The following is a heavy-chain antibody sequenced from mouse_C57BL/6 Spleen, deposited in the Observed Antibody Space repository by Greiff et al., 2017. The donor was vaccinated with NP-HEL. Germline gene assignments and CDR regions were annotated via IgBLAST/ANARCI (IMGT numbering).Heavy chain of an antibody. Sequence: DVKLVESGGGLVKPGGSLKLSCAASGFTFSDYGMHWVRQAPEKGLEWVAYISSGSSTIYYADTVKGRFTISRDNAKNTLFLQMTSLRSEDTAMYYCARPSYYSNYEGNYFDYWGQGSTLTVSS. CDR1: GFTFSDYG. J-gene: IGHJ2*01. CDR3: ARPSYYSNYEGNYFDY. D-gene: IGHD2-5*01. CDR2: ISSGSSTI. V-gene: IGHV5-17*01.